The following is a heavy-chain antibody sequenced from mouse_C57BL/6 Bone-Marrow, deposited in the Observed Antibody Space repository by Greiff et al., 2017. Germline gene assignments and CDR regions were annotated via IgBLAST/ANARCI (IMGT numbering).Heavy chain of an antibody. D-gene: IGHD3-3*01. J-gene: IGHJ2*01. CDR1: GYTFTSYW. Sequence: QVQLKQPGAELVMPGASVKLSCKASGYTFTSYWMHWVKQRPGQGLEWIGEIDPSDSYTNYNQKFKGKSTLTVDKSSSTAYMQLSSLTSEDSAVYYCARRDCHFDYWGQGTTLTVSS. CDR3: ARRDCHFDY. CDR2: IDPSDSYT. V-gene: IGHV1-69*01.